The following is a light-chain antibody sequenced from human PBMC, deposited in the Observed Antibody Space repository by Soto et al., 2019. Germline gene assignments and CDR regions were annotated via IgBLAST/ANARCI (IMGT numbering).Light chain of an antibody. V-gene: IGKV1-9*01. J-gene: IGKJ1*01. CDR1: QDIRNY. CDR3: QHYNSYSEA. Sequence: IQLTQSPSSLSSSVGDRVTVTCRASQDIRNYLAWYQQKPGKAPKLLICDASTLYSGVPSRVSGSGSGTEFTLTISSLKPDDFATYYCQHYNSYSEAFGQGTKVDIK. CDR2: DAS.